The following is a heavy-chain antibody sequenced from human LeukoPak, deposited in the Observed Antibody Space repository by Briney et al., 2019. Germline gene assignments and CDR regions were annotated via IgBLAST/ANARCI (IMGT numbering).Heavy chain of an antibody. D-gene: IGHD1-26*01. CDR3: ARGGGGIVNY. J-gene: IGHJ4*02. CDR2: INSDGRST. Sequence: PGGSLRLSCAPSRLTVSSYWMHWVRQAPGKGLVWVSRINSDGRSTSYADSVKGRFTISRDNAKNTPYLQMNRRRAEGTSVYYGARGGGGIVNYWGQGTLVTVSS. V-gene: IGHV3-74*01. CDR1: RLTVSSYW.